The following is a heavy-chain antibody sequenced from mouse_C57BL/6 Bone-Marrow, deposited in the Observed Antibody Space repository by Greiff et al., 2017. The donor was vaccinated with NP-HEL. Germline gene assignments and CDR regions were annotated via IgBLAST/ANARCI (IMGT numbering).Heavy chain of an antibody. Sequence: QVQLQQSGAELARPGASVKLSCKASGYTFTSYGISWVKQRTGQGLEWIGEIYPRSGNTYYNEKFKGKATLTADKSSSTAYLELRSLTSEDSAVYFCARAGYYGSSYPYYYDSWGQGTTLTVSS. J-gene: IGHJ2*01. D-gene: IGHD1-1*01. CDR1: GYTFTSYG. CDR3: ARAGYYGSSYPYYYDS. V-gene: IGHV1-81*01. CDR2: IYPRSGNT.